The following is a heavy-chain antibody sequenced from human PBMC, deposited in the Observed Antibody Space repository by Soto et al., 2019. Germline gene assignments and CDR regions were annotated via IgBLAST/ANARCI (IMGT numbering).Heavy chain of an antibody. CDR2: IYHSGST. CDR1: GGSISSSNW. Sequence: ASETLSLTCAASGGSISSSNWWSWVRQPPGKGLEWIGEIYHSGSTNYNPSLKSRVTISVDKSKNQFSLKLSSVTAADTAVYYCARIVATIGPYFDYWGQGTLVTVSS. D-gene: IGHD5-12*01. CDR3: ARIVATIGPYFDY. V-gene: IGHV4-4*02. J-gene: IGHJ4*02.